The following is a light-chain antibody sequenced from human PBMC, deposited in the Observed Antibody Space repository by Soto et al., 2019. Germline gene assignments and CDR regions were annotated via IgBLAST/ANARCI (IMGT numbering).Light chain of an antibody. CDR3: QVGGSLVLS. CDR1: QSVSSTY. Sequence: EIVLTQSPGTLSLSPGERATLSCRASQSVSSTYVAWYQQKPGQAPRLLIYGASSRATVIPDRYSGSGSGTDFTITIRTVEPEDFAWYYCQVGGSLVLSVGGGTKMEIK. CDR2: GAS. J-gene: IGKJ4*01. V-gene: IGKV3-20*01.